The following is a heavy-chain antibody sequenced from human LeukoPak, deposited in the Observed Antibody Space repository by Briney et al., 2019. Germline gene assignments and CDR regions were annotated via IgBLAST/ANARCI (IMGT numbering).Heavy chain of an antibody. CDR1: GFTFSSYG. V-gene: IGHV3-30*03. CDR2: ISYDGSNK. J-gene: IGHJ4*02. CDR3: ARGPRDYYDSSGYYYGY. D-gene: IGHD3-22*01. Sequence: PGGSLRLSCAASGFTFSSYGIHWVRQAPGKGLEWVAVISYDGSNKYYADSVKGRFTISRDNSKNTLYLQMNSLRAEDTAVYYCARGPRDYYDSSGYYYGYWGQGTLVTVSS.